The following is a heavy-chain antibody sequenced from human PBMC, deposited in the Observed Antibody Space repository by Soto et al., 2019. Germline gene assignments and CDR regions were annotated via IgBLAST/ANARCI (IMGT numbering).Heavy chain of an antibody. CDR3: ARGGIVLLRGRNWFDP. V-gene: IGHV4-34*01. CDR1: GGSFSGYY. J-gene: IGHJ5*02. D-gene: IGHD2-8*01. Sequence: QVQLQQWGAGLLKPSETLSLTCAVYGGSFSGYYWSWIRQPPGKGLEWIGEINHSGSTNYNPSRTSRGTISVDTSKNQFSLNLSSVTAADTAVYYCARGGIVLLRGRNWFDPWGQGTLVTVSS. CDR2: INHSGST.